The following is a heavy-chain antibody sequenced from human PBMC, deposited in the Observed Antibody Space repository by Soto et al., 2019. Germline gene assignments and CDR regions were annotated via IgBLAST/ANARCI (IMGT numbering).Heavy chain of an antibody. Sequence: GGSLRLSCAASGFTFSDYYMSWIRQAPGKGLEWVSYISSSSSYTNYADSVKGRFTISRDNAKNSLYLQMNSLRAEDTAVYYCARSYYYDSSEFDYWGQGTLVTVSS. D-gene: IGHD3-22*01. J-gene: IGHJ4*02. V-gene: IGHV3-11*06. CDR3: ARSYYYDSSEFDY. CDR1: GFTFSDYY. CDR2: ISSSSSYT.